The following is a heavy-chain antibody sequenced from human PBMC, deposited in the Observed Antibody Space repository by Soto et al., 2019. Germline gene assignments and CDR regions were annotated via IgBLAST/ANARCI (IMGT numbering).Heavy chain of an antibody. J-gene: IGHJ3*02. V-gene: IGHV4-59*01. CDR2: IYYTGST. Sequence: SETLSLTCNSSGGPLSSFYYSWIRQAPGKGLEWIGYIYYTGSTNYNPSLKSRVTMSVDTSKNQFSLKLTSVTAADTAVYFCAVTRGGAHPHDIWGQGTMVTVS. CDR3: AVTRGGAHPHDI. CDR1: GGPLSSFY. D-gene: IGHD2-21*02.